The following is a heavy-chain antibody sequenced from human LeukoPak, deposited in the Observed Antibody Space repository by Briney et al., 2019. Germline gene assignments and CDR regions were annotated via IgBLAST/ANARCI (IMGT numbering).Heavy chain of an antibody. CDR3: AKGRSSGYYFFDY. V-gene: IGHV3-30*18. J-gene: IGHJ4*02. CDR1: GFTFSTHG. D-gene: IGHD3-22*01. CDR2: ISYDGSNK. Sequence: PGRSLRLSCAASGFTFSTHGMHWVRQAPGKGLEWVAVISYDGSNKYYADSVKGRFTLSRDNSKNTLYLQVNSLRAEDTAVYYCAKGRSSGYYFFDYWGQGTLVTVSS.